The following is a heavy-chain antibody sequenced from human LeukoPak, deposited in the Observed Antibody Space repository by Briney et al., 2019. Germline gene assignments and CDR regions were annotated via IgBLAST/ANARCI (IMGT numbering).Heavy chain of an antibody. CDR3: AREGVVKGTDV. CDR2: INPDTGGT. Sequence: ASVKVSCKASGYTFTGYYMHWVRQAPGQGLEWMGWINPDTGGTNYAQNFQGRVTMTRDTSISTACMELSTLRSDDTAVYYCAREGVVKGTDVWGQGTTVTVSS. J-gene: IGHJ6*02. CDR1: GYTFTGYY. V-gene: IGHV1-2*02.